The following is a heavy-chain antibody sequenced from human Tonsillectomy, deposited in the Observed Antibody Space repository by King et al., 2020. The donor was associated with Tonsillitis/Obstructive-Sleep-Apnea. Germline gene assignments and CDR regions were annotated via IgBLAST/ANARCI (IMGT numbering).Heavy chain of an antibody. V-gene: IGHV4-59*01. CDR1: GGSISSYY. CDR3: ARDPGIAAAGRYYFDY. CDR2: IYYSGST. Sequence: QLQESGPGLVKPSETLSLTCTVSGGSISSYYWSWIRQPPGKGLEWIGYIYYSGSTNYNPSLKSRVTISVDTSKNQFSLKLSSVTAADTAVYYRARDPGIAAAGRYYFDYWGQGTLVTVSS. D-gene: IGHD6-13*01. J-gene: IGHJ4*02.